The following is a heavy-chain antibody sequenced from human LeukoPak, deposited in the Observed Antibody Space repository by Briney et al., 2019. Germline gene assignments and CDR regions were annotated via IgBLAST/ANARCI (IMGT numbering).Heavy chain of an antibody. J-gene: IGHJ4*02. CDR1: GASIYTSAYN. CDR3: AREILYDSTAYYL. CDR2: IYHSGSS. V-gene: IGHV4-39*01. Sequence: SETLSLTCSVSGASIYTSAYNWGWIRQPPGKGLDWIGSIYHSGSSYDNPSLKSRLTHSIDTSRNQFSLTLKSVTAADSGVYFCAREILYDSTAYYLWGQGTVVTVSS. D-gene: IGHD3-22*01.